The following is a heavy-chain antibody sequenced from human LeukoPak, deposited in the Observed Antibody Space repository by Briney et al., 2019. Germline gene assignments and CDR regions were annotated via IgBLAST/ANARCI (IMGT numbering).Heavy chain of an antibody. V-gene: IGHV4-34*01. D-gene: IGHD2-8*01. CDR3: ARNLWSDDC. CDR1: GGSFSRYF. J-gene: IGHJ4*02. CDR2: IHYTGST. Sequence: SETLSLTCAVYGGSFSRYFWYWIRQPPGKGLEWIGEIHYTGSTHSNPSLESRLTMPVDTSKNQFSLSLNSVTAADTAVYYCARNLWSDDCWGQGVLVTVSS.